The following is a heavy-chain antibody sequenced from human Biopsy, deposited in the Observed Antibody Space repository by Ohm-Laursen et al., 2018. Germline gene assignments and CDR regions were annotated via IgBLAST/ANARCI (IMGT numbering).Heavy chain of an antibody. CDR1: GVSITAYY. CDR3: ARMDCSGGSCHYYSYGMDV. V-gene: IGHV4-4*09. CDR2: IHHSGST. Sequence: GTLSLTCTVSGVSITAYYWSWIRQPPGKGLECIGNIHHSGSTNYNPSLKSRLTISVDTSKNQFSLKLSSATAADTAVYYCARMDCSGGSCHYYSYGMDVGGQGTTVTVSS. D-gene: IGHD2-15*01. J-gene: IGHJ6*02.